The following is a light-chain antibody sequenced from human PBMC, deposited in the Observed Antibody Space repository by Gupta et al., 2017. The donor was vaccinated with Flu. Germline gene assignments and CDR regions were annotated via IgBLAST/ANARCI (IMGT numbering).Light chain of an antibody. CDR3: GSSAGSNKGV. CDR1: SSDVGGYNY. CDR2: EVS. V-gene: IGLV2-8*01. Sequence: VTISCTGASSDVGGYNYVSWYQQHSGKAPKRMMYEVSKRPSGVPDRVSGSKSGNTASLTVSGLQAEDEADDYCGSSAGSNKGVFGGGTKLTVL. J-gene: IGLJ3*02.